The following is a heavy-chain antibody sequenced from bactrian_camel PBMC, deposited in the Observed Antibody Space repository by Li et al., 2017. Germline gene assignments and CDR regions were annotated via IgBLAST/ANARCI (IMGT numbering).Heavy chain of an antibody. J-gene: IGHJ7*01. Sequence: HVQLVESGGGSVQPGGSLRLSCGASGHTYSSNCMGWFRQAPGKEREGVAVIAFDGTTSYADSLKGRITISRDNAKNTLFLQMNSLKPEDTAMYYCAARWRTICAGLDDSAMDYWGKGTQVTVS. V-gene: IGHV3S53*01. D-gene: IGHD3*01. CDR2: IAFDGTT. CDR1: GHTYSSNC.